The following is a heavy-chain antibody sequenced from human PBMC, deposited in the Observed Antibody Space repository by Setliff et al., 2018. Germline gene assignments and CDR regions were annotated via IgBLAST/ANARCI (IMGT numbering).Heavy chain of an antibody. CDR1: GYTLTNYP. J-gene: IGHJ4*02. Sequence: ASVKVSCKASGYTLTNYPIHWLRQAPGQRPEWMGWINVGNGNTKYSQESQGRVTLTRDTSASTAYVELSSLTSEDMAVYYCARQGGNYYFQYWGQGTLVTVSS. CDR3: ARQGGNYYFQY. V-gene: IGHV1-3*03. CDR2: INVGNGNT. D-gene: IGHD3-16*01.